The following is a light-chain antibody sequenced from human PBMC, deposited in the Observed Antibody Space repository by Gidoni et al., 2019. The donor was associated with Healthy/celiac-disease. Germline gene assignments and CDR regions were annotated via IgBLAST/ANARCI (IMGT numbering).Light chain of an antibody. Sequence: EIVLTQSPATLSLSPGDRATLSCRASQSVSSYLAWYQQKPGQAPMLLIYDASNRATGIPARFSGSGSGTDFTLTISSLEPEDFAVYYCQQRSNWPRGTFGQGTKLEIK. V-gene: IGKV3-11*01. CDR3: QQRSNWPRGT. CDR2: DAS. J-gene: IGKJ2*01. CDR1: QSVSSY.